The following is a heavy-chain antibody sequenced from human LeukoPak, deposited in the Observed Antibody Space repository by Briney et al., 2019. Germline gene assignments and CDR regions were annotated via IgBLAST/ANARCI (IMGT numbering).Heavy chain of an antibody. CDR2: IYYSGSA. Sequence: PSETLSLTCTVSGGSISSYYWSWIRQPPGKGLEWIGYIYYSGSANYNPSLKSRATISVDTSKNQFSLKLSSVTAADTAVYYCASGVWDYFDYWGQGTLVTVSS. V-gene: IGHV4-59*01. J-gene: IGHJ4*02. D-gene: IGHD2-8*01. CDR3: ASGVWDYFDY. CDR1: GGSISSYY.